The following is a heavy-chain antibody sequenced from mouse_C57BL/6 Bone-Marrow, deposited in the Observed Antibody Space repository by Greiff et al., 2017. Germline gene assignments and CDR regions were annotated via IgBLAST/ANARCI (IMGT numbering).Heavy chain of an antibody. D-gene: IGHD2-4*01. J-gene: IGHJ4*01. CDR2: ISSGSSPI. V-gene: IGHV5-17*01. CDR3: ARRGYDYDGGVRYAMDY. Sequence: EVKLMESGGGLVKPGGSLKLSCAASGFTFSDYGMHWVRQAPEKGLEWVAYISSGSSPIYYADTVKGRFTISRDNAKNTLFLQMTRLRSEDTAMYYCARRGYDYDGGVRYAMDYWGQGTSVTVSS. CDR1: GFTFSDYG.